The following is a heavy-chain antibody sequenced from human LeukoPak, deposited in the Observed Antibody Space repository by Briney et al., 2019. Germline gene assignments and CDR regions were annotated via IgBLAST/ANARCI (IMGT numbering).Heavy chain of an antibody. D-gene: IGHD3-22*01. Sequence: SETLSLTCTVSGGSISSYYWSWIRQPPGKGLEWIGYIYYSGSTNYNPSLKSRVTISVDTSKNQFSLKLSSVTAADTAVYYCARRRGDYYDSSGYPFDYWGQGTLVTVSS. J-gene: IGHJ4*02. CDR1: GGSISSYY. V-gene: IGHV4-59*12. CDR2: IYYSGST. CDR3: ARRRGDYYDSSGYPFDY.